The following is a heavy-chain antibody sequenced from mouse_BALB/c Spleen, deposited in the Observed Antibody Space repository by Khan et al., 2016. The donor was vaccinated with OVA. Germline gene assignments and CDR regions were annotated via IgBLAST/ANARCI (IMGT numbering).Heavy chain of an antibody. CDR3: ARSYGSWAMDY. J-gene: IGHJ4*01. D-gene: IGHD1-1*01. V-gene: IGHV3-8*02. CDR1: GDSITSGF. Sequence: EVQLQESGPSLVKPSQTLSLSCSVTGDSITSGFWNWIRKFPGNKFEYLGYITYSGNIYYNPYLKSRISITRDTAKSQYYLQLNSVTTEDTATYYCARSYGSWAMDYWGQGTSVTVSS. CDR2: ITYSGNI.